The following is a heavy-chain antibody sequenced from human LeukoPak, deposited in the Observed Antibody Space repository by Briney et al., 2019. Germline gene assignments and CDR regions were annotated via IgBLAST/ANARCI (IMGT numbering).Heavy chain of an antibody. Sequence: GGSLRLSCAASGFTFSCYSMNWVRQAPGKGLEWVSSISSSSSYIYYADSVKGRFTISRDNAKNSLYLQMNSLRAEDTAVYYCARGSRSGGSSQNWGQGTLVTVSS. V-gene: IGHV3-21*01. CDR1: GFTFSCYS. CDR2: ISSSSSYI. D-gene: IGHD2-15*01. J-gene: IGHJ4*02. CDR3: ARGSRSGGSSQN.